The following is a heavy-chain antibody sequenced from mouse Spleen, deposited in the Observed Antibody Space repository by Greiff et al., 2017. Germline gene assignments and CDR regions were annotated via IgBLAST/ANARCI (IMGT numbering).Heavy chain of an antibody. CDR2: IYPGDGDT. J-gene: IGHJ4*01. CDR1: GYAFSSYW. V-gene: IGHV1-80*01. D-gene: IGHD3-1*01. Sequence: QVQLKESGAELVRPGSSVKISCKASGYAFSSYWMNWVKQRPGQGLEWIGQIYPGDGDTNYNGKFKGKATLTADKSSSTAYMQLSSLTSEDSAVYFCARTPSLGLRAMDYWGQGTSVTVSS. CDR3: ARTPSLGLRAMDY.